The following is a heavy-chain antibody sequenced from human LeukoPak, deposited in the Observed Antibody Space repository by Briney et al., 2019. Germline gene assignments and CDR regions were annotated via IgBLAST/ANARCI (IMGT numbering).Heavy chain of an antibody. CDR2: INQDGLEK. CDR3: ARDSEKSSSFAFDI. Sequence: GGSLRLSCAASGFTFSSYWMSWVRQAPGKGLEWVANINQDGLEKDYVDSVKGRFTVSRDNAKNSLYLQMNSLRAEDTALYYCARDSEKSSSFAFDIWGQGTVVTVSS. J-gene: IGHJ3*02. D-gene: IGHD6-19*01. CDR1: GFTFSSYW. V-gene: IGHV3-7*01.